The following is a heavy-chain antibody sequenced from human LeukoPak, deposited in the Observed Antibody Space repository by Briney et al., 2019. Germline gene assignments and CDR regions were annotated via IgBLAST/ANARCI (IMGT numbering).Heavy chain of an antibody. CDR2: INHSGST. D-gene: IGHD3-22*01. V-gene: IGHV4-34*01. Sequence: SETLSLTCAVYGGSFSGYYWSWIRQPPGKGLEWIGEINHSGSTNYNPSLKRRVTISVDTSKNQFSLKLSSVTAADTAVYYCARRDSSGYYYAVFDYWGQGTLVTVSS. J-gene: IGHJ4*02. CDR1: GGSFSGYY. CDR3: ARRDSSGYYYAVFDY.